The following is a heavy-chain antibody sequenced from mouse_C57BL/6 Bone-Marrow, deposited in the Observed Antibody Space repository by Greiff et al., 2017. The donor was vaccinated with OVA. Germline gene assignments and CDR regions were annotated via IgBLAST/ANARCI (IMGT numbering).Heavy chain of an antibody. J-gene: IGHJ3*01. CDR3: ARQVRLRPAWFAY. CDR2: INSDGGST. V-gene: IGHV5-2*01. CDR1: EYEFPSHD. D-gene: IGHD3-2*02. Sequence: EVQVVESGGGLVQPGESLKLSCESNEYEFPSHDMSWVRKTPEKRLELVAAINSDGGSTYYPDTMEGQFIISRDKTTSTLYLQMSSLRSENTAVYYGARQVRLRPAWFAYWGQGTLVTVSA.